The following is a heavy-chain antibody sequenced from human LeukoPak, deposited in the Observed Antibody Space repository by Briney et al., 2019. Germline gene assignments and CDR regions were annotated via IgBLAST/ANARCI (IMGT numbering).Heavy chain of an antibody. Sequence: RSGGSLRLSCAASGFTFSSYSMNWVRQAPGKGLEWVSYISSSSSTIYYADSVKGRFTISRDNAKNSLYLQMNSLRAEDTAVYYCASLDYGEVVIRDYWGQGTLVTVSS. CDR2: ISSSSSTI. CDR1: GFTFSSYS. V-gene: IGHV3-48*01. J-gene: IGHJ4*02. D-gene: IGHD4-17*01. CDR3: ASLDYGEVVIRDY.